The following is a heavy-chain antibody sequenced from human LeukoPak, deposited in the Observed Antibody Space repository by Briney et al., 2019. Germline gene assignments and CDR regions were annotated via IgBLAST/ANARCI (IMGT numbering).Heavy chain of an antibody. CDR2: IIPIFGTA. CDR1: GYTFTSYG. D-gene: IGHD7-27*01. Sequence: GASVKVSCKASGYTFTSYGITWVRQAPGQGLEWMGGIIPIFGTANYAQKFQGRVTITADESTSTAYMELSSLRSEDTAVYYCARALRSLTGDFDYYFDYWGQGTLVIVSS. J-gene: IGHJ4*02. CDR3: ARALRSLTGDFDYYFDY. V-gene: IGHV1-69*13.